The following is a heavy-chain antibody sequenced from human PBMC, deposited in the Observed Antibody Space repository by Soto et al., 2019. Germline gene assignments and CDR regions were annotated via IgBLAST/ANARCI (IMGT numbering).Heavy chain of an antibody. D-gene: IGHD4-17*01. CDR1: SGPDRSHN. Sequence: QVQLQQSGPRLVKPSETLSLTCTVSSGPDRSHNWGWIRQPPGRGLEWIGYVYYTGDTAYNPSLRVRVTISADTSPTDISLTLNSVTAADTAVYYCVRQGIDYLHGLVDVWGQGTTVSVSS. V-gene: IGHV4-59*08. CDR3: VRQGIDYLHGLVDV. J-gene: IGHJ6*02. CDR2: VYYTGDT.